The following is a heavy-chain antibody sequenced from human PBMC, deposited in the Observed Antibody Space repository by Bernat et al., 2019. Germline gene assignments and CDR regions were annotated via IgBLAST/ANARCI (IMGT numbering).Heavy chain of an antibody. CDR3: ERHFDSGSYYNNCYGMDV. Sequence: LQLQESGPGLVKPSETLSLTCTVSGGSISSSSYYWGWIRQPPGKGLEWIGSISYSGSTYYNPSLKKRVNITVDTSKNQFSLKISFVTAADTAVYYCERHFDSGSYYNNCYGMDVWGQGTTVSVSS. V-gene: IGHV4-39*01. CDR2: ISYSGST. J-gene: IGHJ6*02. D-gene: IGHD1-26*01. CDR1: GGSISSSSYY.